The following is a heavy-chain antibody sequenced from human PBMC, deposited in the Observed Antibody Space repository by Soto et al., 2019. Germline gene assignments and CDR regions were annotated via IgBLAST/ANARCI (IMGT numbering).Heavy chain of an antibody. V-gene: IGHV4-34*01. D-gene: IGHD2-8*02. CDR1: GGSFSGYY. J-gene: IGHJ5*02. CDR2: INHSGST. CDR3: ARDLWSWSLLIDP. Sequence: PSETLSLTCAVYGGSFSGYYWSWIRQPPGKGLEWIGEINHSGSTNYNPSLKSRVTISVDTSKNQFSLKLSSVTAADTAVYYCARDLWSWSLLIDPWGQGTLVTVSS.